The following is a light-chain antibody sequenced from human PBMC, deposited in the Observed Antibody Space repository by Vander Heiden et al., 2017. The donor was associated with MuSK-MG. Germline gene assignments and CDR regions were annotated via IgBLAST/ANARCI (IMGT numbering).Light chain of an antibody. J-gene: IGLJ2*01. CDR2: DVS. CDR1: SSDIGSYDF. V-gene: IGLV2-14*01. Sequence: QSALTQPASVSGSPGQSITISCTGTSSDIGSYDFVSWYQPRPGKAPKLIICDVSNRPSGVSDRFSGSKSGNEASLTISGLQDEDEADYFCSSYTSSTTLVFGGGTKLTVL. CDR3: SSYTSSTTLV.